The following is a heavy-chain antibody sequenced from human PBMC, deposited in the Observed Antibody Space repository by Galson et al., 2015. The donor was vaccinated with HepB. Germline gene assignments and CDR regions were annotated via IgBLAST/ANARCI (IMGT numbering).Heavy chain of an antibody. J-gene: IGHJ4*02. D-gene: IGHD3-10*01. Sequence: QSGAEVKKPGESLRISCKASGGTFSSYAISWVRQAPGQGLEWMGRIIPILGIANYAQKFQGRVTITADKSTSTAYMELSSLRSEDTAVYYCARDQVVRGVTTTIDYWGQGTLVTVSS. CDR2: IIPILGIA. CDR1: GGTFSSYA. V-gene: IGHV1-69*04. CDR3: ARDQVVRGVTTTIDY.